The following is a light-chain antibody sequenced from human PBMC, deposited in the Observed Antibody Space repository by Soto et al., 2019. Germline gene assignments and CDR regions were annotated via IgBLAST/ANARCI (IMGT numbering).Light chain of an antibody. V-gene: IGKV3-20*01. CDR1: QSVSSSY. Sequence: EIVLTQSPGTLSLSPGERATLSCRASQSVSSSYLAWYQQKPGQANRLLIYGASSRATGIPDRFSGSGSGTDFTLTISSREPEDFAVDYCQQYGSAPALTFGGGTNVEIK. CDR2: GAS. CDR3: QQYGSAPALT. J-gene: IGKJ4*01.